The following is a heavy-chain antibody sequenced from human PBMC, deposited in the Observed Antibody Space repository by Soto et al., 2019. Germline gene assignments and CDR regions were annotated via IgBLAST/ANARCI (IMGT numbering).Heavy chain of an antibody. V-gene: IGHV4-34*01. CDR1: GGTFTDNY. CDR3: VRGRNEWPLSAEWFDP. CDR2: INHSGTT. D-gene: IGHD3-3*01. J-gene: IGHJ5*02. Sequence: PSETLSLTCTVHGGTFTDNYWGWIRQPPGEGLEWIGEINHSGTTNYNPSLRSRITLSIDTAKKQFSLKLTSLTAADTAMYYCVRGRNEWPLSAEWFDPWGQGTPVPVSS.